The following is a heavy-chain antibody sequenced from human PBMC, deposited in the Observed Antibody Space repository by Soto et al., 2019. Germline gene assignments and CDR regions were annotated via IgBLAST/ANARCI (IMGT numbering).Heavy chain of an antibody. Sequence: ASVKVSCKASGYTFTSYYMHWVRQAPGQGLEWMGIINPSGGSTSYAQKFQGRVTITRDTSTSTFYMELSSLRSEDTALYYCARDLEATTTVVGHDAFDIWGQGTMVTVSS. CDR1: GYTFTSYY. CDR2: INPSGGST. J-gene: IGHJ3*02. CDR3: ARDLEATTTVVGHDAFDI. V-gene: IGHV1-46*01. D-gene: IGHD4-17*01.